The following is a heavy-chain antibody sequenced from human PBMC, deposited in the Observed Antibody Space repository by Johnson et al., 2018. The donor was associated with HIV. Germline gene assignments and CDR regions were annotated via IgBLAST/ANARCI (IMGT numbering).Heavy chain of an antibody. Sequence: EVQLVESGGGLVQPGGSLRLSCAASGFTFSSYWMHWVRQAPGKGLVWVSRINSDGSSTSYADSVKGRFTISRDNAKNTLYLQMNSLRAEDTAVYYCARGLQTGYCSGGSCYGARAFDIWGQGTMVTVSS. J-gene: IGHJ3*02. D-gene: IGHD2-15*01. CDR2: INSDGSST. CDR3: ARGLQTGYCSGGSCYGARAFDI. CDR1: GFTFSSYW. V-gene: IGHV3-74*01.